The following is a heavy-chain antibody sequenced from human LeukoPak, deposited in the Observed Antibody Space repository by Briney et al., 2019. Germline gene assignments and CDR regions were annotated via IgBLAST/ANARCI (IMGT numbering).Heavy chain of an antibody. J-gene: IGHJ6*02. CDR1: GFTFSSYA. CDR3: ARDWGYCSSTSCFYYGMDV. D-gene: IGHD2-2*01. Sequence: PGGSLRLSCAASGFTFSSYAMHWVRQAPGKGLEWVSSITSSSDYMYYADSVKGRFTISRDNAKNSLYLQMNSLRAEDTAVYYCARDWGYCSSTSCFYYGMDVWGQGTTVTVSS. CDR2: ITSSSDYM. V-gene: IGHV3-21*01.